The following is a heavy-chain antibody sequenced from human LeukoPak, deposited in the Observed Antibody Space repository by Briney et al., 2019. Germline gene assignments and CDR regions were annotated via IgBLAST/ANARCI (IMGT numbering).Heavy chain of an antibody. Sequence: GGSLRLSCAASGFTFSSYAMSWVRQAPGKGLEGVSAISGSGGSTYYADSVKGRFTISRDNSKNTLYLQMNSLRAEDTAVYYCAKGEYQLLFAFDIWGQGTMVTVSS. V-gene: IGHV3-23*01. D-gene: IGHD2-2*01. CDR2: ISGSGGST. CDR3: AKGEYQLLFAFDI. CDR1: GFTFSSYA. J-gene: IGHJ3*02.